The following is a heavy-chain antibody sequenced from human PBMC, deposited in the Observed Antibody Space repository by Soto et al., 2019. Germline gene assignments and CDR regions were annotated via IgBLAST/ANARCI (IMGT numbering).Heavy chain of an antibody. J-gene: IGHJ4*02. CDR3: ARGLGSSSPHKYDY. D-gene: IGHD6-13*01. V-gene: IGHV4-34*01. CDR1: GGSFSGYY. CDR2: INHSGST. Sequence: QVQLQQWGAGLLKPSETLSLTCAVYGGSFSGYYWSWIRQPPGKGLEWIGEINHSGSTNYNPSLKSRVTISVDTSKNQFSLKLSSVTAAGTAVYYCARGLGSSSPHKYDYWGQGTLVTVSS.